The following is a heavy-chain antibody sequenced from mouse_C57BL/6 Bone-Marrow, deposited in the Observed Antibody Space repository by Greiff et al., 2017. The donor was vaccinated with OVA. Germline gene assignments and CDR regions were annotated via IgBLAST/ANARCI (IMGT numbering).Heavy chain of an antibody. CDR1: GYTFTDYY. CDR3: AFYDYDSGQK. Sequence: EVKLQQSGPELVKPGASVKISCKASGYTFTDYYMNWVKQSHGKSLEWIGDINPNNGGTSYNQKFKGKATLTVDKSSSTAYMELRSLTSEDSAVYYCAFYDYDSGQKWGQGTTLTVSS. J-gene: IGHJ2*01. V-gene: IGHV1-26*01. D-gene: IGHD2-4*01. CDR2: INPNNGGT.